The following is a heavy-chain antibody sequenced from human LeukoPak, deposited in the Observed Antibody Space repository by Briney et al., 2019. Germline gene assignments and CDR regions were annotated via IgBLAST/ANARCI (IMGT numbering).Heavy chain of an antibody. J-gene: IGHJ4*02. CDR2: INSDGSST. CDR1: GFTFSSYW. CDR3: AKGYCTNGVCYFDY. D-gene: IGHD2-8*01. Sequence: GGSLRLSCAASGFTFSSYWMHWVRHAPGKGLVWVSRINSDGSSTSYADSVKGRFTISRDNAKNTLYLQMNSLRAEDTAVYYCAKGYCTNGVCYFDYWGQGTLVTVSS. V-gene: IGHV3-74*01.